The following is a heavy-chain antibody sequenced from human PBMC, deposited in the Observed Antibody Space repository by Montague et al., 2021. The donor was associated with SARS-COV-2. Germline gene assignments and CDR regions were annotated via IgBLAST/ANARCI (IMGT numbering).Heavy chain of an antibody. CDR1: GGSVSSGGYY. CDR2: IYYSGST. Sequence: SETLSLTCTVSGGSVSSGGYYWSWIRQPPGKGLEWIGYIYYSGSTNYNPSLKSRVTISLDTSKNQYSLKLTSVTAADTAVYYCARVSLAAAATGSDYWGRGTLVTVSS. V-gene: IGHV4-61*08. D-gene: IGHD6-13*01. CDR3: ARVSLAAAATGSDY. J-gene: IGHJ4*02.